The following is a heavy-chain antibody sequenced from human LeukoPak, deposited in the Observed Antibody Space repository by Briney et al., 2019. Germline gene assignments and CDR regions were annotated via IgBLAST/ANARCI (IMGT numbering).Heavy chain of an antibody. Sequence: PGGSLRLSCAASGFTFSSYSMNWVRQAPGKGLEWVSVIYSGGSTYYADSVKGRFTISRDNSKNTLYLQMNSLRAEDTAVYYCAREVVRGVVDYWGQGTLVTVSS. CDR3: AREVVRGVVDY. V-gene: IGHV3-53*01. CDR1: GFTFSSYS. J-gene: IGHJ4*02. D-gene: IGHD3-10*01. CDR2: IYSGGST.